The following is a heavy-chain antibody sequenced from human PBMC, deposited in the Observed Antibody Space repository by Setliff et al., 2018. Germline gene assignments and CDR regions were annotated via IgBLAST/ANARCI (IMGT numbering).Heavy chain of an antibody. Sequence: AASVKVSCKASGYTFTSYGFSWVRQAPGQGLEWMGRISVYNGNTNYGQKYQGRVAMTTDTSTNTVYMELRSLRSDDTAVYFCVREYSGGGLTWGQGTMVT. CDR2: ISVYNGNT. CDR3: VREYSGGGLT. J-gene: IGHJ3*01. D-gene: IGHD1-26*01. CDR1: GYTFTSYG. V-gene: IGHV1-18*01.